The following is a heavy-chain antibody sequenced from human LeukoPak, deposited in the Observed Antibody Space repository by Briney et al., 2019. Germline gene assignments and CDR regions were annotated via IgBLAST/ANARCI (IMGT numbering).Heavy chain of an antibody. CDR1: GYTFTSYG. J-gene: IGHJ4*02. Sequence: ASVKVSCKASGYTFTSYGISWVRQAPGQGLEWMGGIIPIFGTANYAQKFQGRVTITADESTSTAYMELSSLRSEDTAVYYCARALYSSSLVSDYWGQGTLVTVSS. CDR2: IIPIFGTA. D-gene: IGHD6-6*01. CDR3: ARALYSSSLVSDY. V-gene: IGHV1-69*13.